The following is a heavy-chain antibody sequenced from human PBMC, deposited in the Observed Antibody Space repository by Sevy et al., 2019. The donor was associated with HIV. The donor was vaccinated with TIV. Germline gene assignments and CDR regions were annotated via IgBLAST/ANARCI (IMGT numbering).Heavy chain of an antibody. J-gene: IGHJ3*01. D-gene: IGHD3-9*01. CDR2: MNPKTGNS. CDR1: GYTFTDYY. Sequence: ASVKVSCKASGYTFTDYYIHWVRQAPGQGLEWMGRMNPKTGNSDQMRKFQDRVTMTADRSISTAYMELSSLTSDDAAVYFCARGDIRHFDWTTVRASDFWGQGTVVTVSS. V-gene: IGHV1-2*06. CDR3: ARGDIRHFDWTTVRASDF.